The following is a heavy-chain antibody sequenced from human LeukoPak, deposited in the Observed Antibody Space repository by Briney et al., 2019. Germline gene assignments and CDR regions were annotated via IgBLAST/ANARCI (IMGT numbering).Heavy chain of an antibody. J-gene: IGHJ4*02. CDR2: ISRSGSYT. CDR1: GFSFSTYE. D-gene: IGHD1-26*01. CDR3: ARSTILNAFDS. Sequence: GGSLRLSCAASGFSFSTYEMNWVRQAPGKGLEWVSYISRSGSYTYYAASVKGRFTISRDDAKSSLYLQMNSLRAEDTALYFCARSTILNAFDSWGQGILVTVSS. V-gene: IGHV3-48*03.